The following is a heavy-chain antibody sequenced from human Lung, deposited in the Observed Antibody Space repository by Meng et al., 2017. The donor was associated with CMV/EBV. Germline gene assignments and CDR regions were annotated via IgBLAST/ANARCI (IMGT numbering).Heavy chain of an antibody. CDR3: ARSIGYCSSISCYPEDSGYYYYGMAV. CDR2: IDTGGST. D-gene: IGHD2-2*03. J-gene: IGHJ6*02. CDR1: GFTVSRNY. V-gene: IGHV3-66*02. Sequence: GESXKISXAASGFTVSRNYMNWVRQAPGKGLEWVSLIDTGGSTYYADSVKGRLTISRDNSKNTLYFEMNSLRVEDTAVYYCARSIGYCSSISCYPEDSGYYYYGMAVWGQGTTVTVSS.